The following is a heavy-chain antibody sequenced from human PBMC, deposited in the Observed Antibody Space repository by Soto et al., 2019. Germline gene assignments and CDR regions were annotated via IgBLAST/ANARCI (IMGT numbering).Heavy chain of an antibody. CDR1: GYSFSNYL. D-gene: IGHD1-26*01. J-gene: IGHJ3*02. CDR3: AKHSNSASYYCAFDI. V-gene: IGHV5-51*01. Sequence: PGESLKISCKGFGYSFSNYLLFWVRQMPVKGLEWMGIIYPDDSDARYSPSFQGQVTISADKSISTAYLQWSSLKASDTAMYYCAKHSNSASYYCAFDIFGQGTMVTFSS. CDR2: IYPDDSDA.